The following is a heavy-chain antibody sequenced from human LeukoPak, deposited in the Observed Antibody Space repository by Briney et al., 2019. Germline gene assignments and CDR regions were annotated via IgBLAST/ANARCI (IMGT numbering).Heavy chain of an antibody. D-gene: IGHD3-3*01. V-gene: IGHV3-53*01. CDR2: IYSGGST. CDR3: ARVTITIFGAWAFDI. J-gene: IGHJ3*02. CDR1: GFTVSSNY. Sequence: GGSLRLSCAASGFTVSSNYMSWVRQAPGKGLEWVSVIYSGGSTYYADSVKGRFTISRDNSKNTLYLQMNSLRAEDTAVYYCARVTITIFGAWAFDIWGQGTMVTVSS.